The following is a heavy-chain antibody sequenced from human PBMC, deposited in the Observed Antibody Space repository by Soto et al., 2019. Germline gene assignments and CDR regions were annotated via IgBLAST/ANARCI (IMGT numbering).Heavy chain of an antibody. J-gene: IGHJ4*01. CDR1: GVTFSNPW. Sequence: ACGFNRLSKSAFGVTFSNPWIHWIRQDTGKGLEWVGRIKSKTDGGTTDFAATVKGRFAISRDDSKNMVYLQMNSLKTEDTAVYYCPTDSYITSLTARLDYWGHGTLVPVSS. CDR2: IKSKTDGGTT. D-gene: IGHD2-2*01. V-gene: IGHV3-15*07. CDR3: PTDSYITSLTARLDY.